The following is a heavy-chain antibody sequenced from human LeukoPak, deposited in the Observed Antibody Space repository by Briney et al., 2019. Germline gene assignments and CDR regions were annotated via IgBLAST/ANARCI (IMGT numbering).Heavy chain of an antibody. V-gene: IGHV4-59*01. CDR3: ARQMDYSSGWYWLDP. J-gene: IGHJ5*02. Sequence: SETLSLTCTVSGGSISSYYWSWIRQPPGKGLEWIGYIYYSGSTNYNLSLKSRVTISVDTSKNQFSLKLSSVTAADTAVYYCARQMDYSSGWYWLDPWGQGTLVTVSS. D-gene: IGHD6-19*01. CDR2: IYYSGST. CDR1: GGSISSYY.